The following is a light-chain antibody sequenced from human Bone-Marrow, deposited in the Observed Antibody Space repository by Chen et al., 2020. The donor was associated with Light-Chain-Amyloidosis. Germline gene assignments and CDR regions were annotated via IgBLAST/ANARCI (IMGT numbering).Light chain of an antibody. J-gene: IGLJ2*01. V-gene: IGLV2-14*01. CDR2: DVS. CDR1: SSDVGAYNC. Sequence: QSALPHPPSFSRFPRQSLPFPCPGTSSDVGAYNCVSWFQQHPGKVPNLMIYDVSNRPSGVSNRFSGSKSGNTASLTISGLQAEDEAHYYCSSKTTSNSLVFGGGTKLTVL. CDR3: SSKTTSNSLV.